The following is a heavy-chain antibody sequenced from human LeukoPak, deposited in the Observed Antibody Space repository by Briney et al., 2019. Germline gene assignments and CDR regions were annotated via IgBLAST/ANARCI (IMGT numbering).Heavy chain of an antibody. V-gene: IGHV3-30*18. D-gene: IGHD6-19*01. CDR2: TSYDGSDT. J-gene: IGHJ4*02. Sequence: PGGSLRLSCATSGFTFSSYGMHWVRQAPGKGLEWVAVTSYDGSDTYYADSVKGRFTISRDNSENALYLQINSLRAEDTAVYYCAKDRWIRRISLAGQDYWGQGTLVTVSS. CDR1: GFTFSSYG. CDR3: AKDRWIRRISLAGQDY.